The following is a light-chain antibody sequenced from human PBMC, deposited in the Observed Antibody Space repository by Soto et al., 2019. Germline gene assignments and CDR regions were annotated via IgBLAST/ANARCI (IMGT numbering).Light chain of an antibody. J-gene: IGKJ1*01. CDR2: RAS. CDR3: QQYNNWPPAT. Sequence: EIVMTQSPATLSVSPGERATLSCRASQSVSSKLAWYQQKPGQAPRLLIYRASTRATDIPARFSGSGSGTEFTLTISSLQSEDFAVYYCQQYNNWPPATFGQGTRVVIK. V-gene: IGKV3-15*01. CDR1: QSVSSK.